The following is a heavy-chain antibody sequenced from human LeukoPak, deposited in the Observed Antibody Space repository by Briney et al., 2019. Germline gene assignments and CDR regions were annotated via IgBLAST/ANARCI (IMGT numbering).Heavy chain of an antibody. CDR3: ARALGYCSGGSCTRGYNWFDP. V-gene: IGHV4-39*01. CDR1: GGSISSSDYY. D-gene: IGHD2-15*01. CDR2: IYYGGST. Sequence: SETLSLTCTVSGGSISSSDYYWGWIRQPPGKGLEWIGSIYYGGSTYYNPSLKSRVAISVDTSMNQFSLKLSFVTTADTAVYYCARALGYCSGGSCTRGYNWFDPWGQGTLVTVPS. J-gene: IGHJ5*02.